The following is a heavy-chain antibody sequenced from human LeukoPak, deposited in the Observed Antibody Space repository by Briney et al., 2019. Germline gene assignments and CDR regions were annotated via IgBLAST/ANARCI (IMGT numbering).Heavy chain of an antibody. V-gene: IGHV3-53*01. CDR2: IYSGGST. Sequence: GGSLRLSCATSGLTVSSKYMSWVRQAPGKGLEWDSVIYSGGSTYYADSVKGRFTISRDNSKNTLYLQMNSLRAEDTAVYYGASLDIVRGGHYFDYWGQGTLVTVSS. D-gene: IGHD3-10*01. CDR3: ASLDIVRGGHYFDY. CDR1: GLTVSSKY. J-gene: IGHJ4*02.